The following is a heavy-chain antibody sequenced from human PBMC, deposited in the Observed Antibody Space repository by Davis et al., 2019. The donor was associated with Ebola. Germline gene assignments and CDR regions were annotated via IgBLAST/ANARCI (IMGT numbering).Heavy chain of an antibody. CDR2: ISSSSSYI. J-gene: IGHJ6*02. CDR1: GFTFSSYS. Sequence: GESLKISCVASGFTFSSYSMNWVRQAPGKGLEWVSSISSSSSYIYYADSVKGRFTISRDNAKNSLYLQMNSLRAEDTAVYYCARDLPDYYYYYGMDVWGQGTTVTVSS. V-gene: IGHV3-21*01. CDR3: ARDLPDYYYYYGMDV. D-gene: IGHD1-14*01.